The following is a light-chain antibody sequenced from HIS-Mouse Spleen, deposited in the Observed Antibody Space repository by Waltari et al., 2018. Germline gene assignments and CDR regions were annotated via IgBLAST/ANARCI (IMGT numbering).Light chain of an antibody. CDR1: SSNIGSNT. CDR2: SNN. V-gene: IGLV1-44*01. J-gene: IGLJ1*01. Sequence: QSALTQPASVSGSPGQSITISCSGSSSNIGSNTVNWYQQLPGTAPKLLIYSNNQRPSGVPDRFSGSKSGTSASLAISGLQSEDEADYYCAAWDDSLNGNYVFGTGTKVTVL. CDR3: AAWDDSLNGNYV.